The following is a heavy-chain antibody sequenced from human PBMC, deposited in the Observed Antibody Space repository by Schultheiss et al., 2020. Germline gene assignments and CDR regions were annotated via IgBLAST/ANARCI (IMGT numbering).Heavy chain of an antibody. CDR3: ARDVVEIFGSLDV. V-gene: IGHV3-30*03. D-gene: IGHD3-3*01. CDR1: GFTFSSYW. Sequence: GGSLRLSCAASGFTFSSYWMSWVRQAPGKGLEWVAVISYDGSNKYYADSVKGRFTISRDNSKNTLYLQMNSLRAEDTAVYYCARDVVEIFGSLDVWGQGTTVNVSS. J-gene: IGHJ6*02. CDR2: ISYDGSNK.